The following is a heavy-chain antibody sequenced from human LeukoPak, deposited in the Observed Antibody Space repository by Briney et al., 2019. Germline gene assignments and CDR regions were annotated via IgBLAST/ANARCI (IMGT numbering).Heavy chain of an antibody. CDR2: IYYSGST. J-gene: IGHJ5*02. V-gene: IGHV4-39*07. CDR3: ARIINTGIYGRGWFDR. Sequence: SETLSLTCTVSGASIISDTYYWGWIRQPPGKGLEWIGSIYYSGSTYYSPSLKSRVTMSVDTSTNQFSLKLISVTAADTAVYSCARIINTGIYGRGWFDRWGQGTLVTVSS. D-gene: IGHD1-26*01. CDR1: GASIISDTYY.